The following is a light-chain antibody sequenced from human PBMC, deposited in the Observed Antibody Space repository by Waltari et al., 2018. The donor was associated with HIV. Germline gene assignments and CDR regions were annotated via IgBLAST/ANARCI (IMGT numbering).Light chain of an antibody. CDR1: QGVGSN. V-gene: IGKV3-15*01. Sequence: DIVMPQSPAILSVSPGDRVTLSCRASQGVGSNLAWYQQKVGQAPRLLIYGAATRAAEIPVRVSGSGSGTDFTLTIDSLQSEDFATYYCQQYNIRPRGNTFGQGTKLQIK. CDR3: QQYNIRPRGNT. CDR2: GAA. J-gene: IGKJ2*01.